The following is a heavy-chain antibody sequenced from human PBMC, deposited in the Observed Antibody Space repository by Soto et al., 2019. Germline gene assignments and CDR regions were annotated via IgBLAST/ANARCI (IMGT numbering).Heavy chain of an antibody. CDR2: IFSVVRT. V-gene: IGHV4-59*02. D-gene: IGHD3-16*01. Sequence: QVQLQESGPRLVNPSETLSLTCTVSGASVRDQYWTWIRQPPGKRLEFIGYIFSVVRTKYNLSLESRVTISVDTSKNQFSLRLTSVAATDTAVYYCARTLDYGHMDVWGKGTTVTVSS. CDR1: GASVRDQY. CDR3: ARTLDYGHMDV. J-gene: IGHJ6*03.